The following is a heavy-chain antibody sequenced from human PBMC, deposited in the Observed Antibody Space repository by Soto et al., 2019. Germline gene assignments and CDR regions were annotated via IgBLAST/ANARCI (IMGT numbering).Heavy chain of an antibody. Sequence: QVQLVQSGAEVKKPGSSVKVSCKASGGTFSSYAISWVRQAPAQGLEWMGGIIPIFGTANYAQKFQGRVTITADESTSTAYMELSSLRSEDTAVYYCARDRFHYYDSSGYYNWNGMDVWGQGTTVTVSS. D-gene: IGHD3-22*01. CDR3: ARDRFHYYDSSGYYNWNGMDV. CDR2: IIPIFGTA. V-gene: IGHV1-69*01. J-gene: IGHJ6*02. CDR1: GGTFSSYA.